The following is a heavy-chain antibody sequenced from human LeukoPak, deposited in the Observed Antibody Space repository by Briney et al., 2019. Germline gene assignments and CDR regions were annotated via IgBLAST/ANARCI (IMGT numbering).Heavy chain of an antibody. Sequence: GSSVKVSCTASGGTFSSYAISWVRQAPGQGLEWMGGIIPIFGTPNYAQKFQGRVTITADESTSTASMELSSLRSEDTAVYYCASLGGGSTVTTYLNYWGQGTLVTVSS. D-gene: IGHD4-17*01. CDR2: IIPIFGTP. J-gene: IGHJ4*02. CDR1: GGTFSSYA. V-gene: IGHV1-69*01. CDR3: ASLGGGSTVTTYLNY.